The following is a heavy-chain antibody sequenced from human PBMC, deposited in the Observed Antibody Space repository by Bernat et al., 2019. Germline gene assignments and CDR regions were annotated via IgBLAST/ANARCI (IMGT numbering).Heavy chain of an antibody. CDR1: GYTFTDYN. CDR3: ARSGAYYGSSAWYFDV. Sequence: EVQLQQSGPELVKPGASVKIPCKASGYTFTDYNMDWVKQSHGKSLEWIGDINPNNGGTIYNQKFKGKATLTVDKSSSTAYMELRSLTSEDTAVYYCARSGAYYGSSAWYFDVWGTGTTVTVSS. CDR2: INPNNGGT. J-gene: IGHJ6*04. V-gene: IGHV1-69-2*01. D-gene: IGHD3-22*01.